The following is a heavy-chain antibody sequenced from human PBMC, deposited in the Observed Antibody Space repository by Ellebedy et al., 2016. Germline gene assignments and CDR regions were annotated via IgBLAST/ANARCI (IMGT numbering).Heavy chain of an antibody. V-gene: IGHV3-30-3*01. J-gene: IGHJ6*02. CDR2: ISYDGSNK. CDR1: GFTFSSYA. D-gene: IGHD3-3*01. Sequence: GESLKISCAASGFTFSSYAMHWVRQAPGKGLEWVAVISYDGSNKYYADSVKGRFTISRDNSKNTLYLQMNSLRAEDTAVYYCAREGSGLGYYYGMDVWGQGTTVTVSS. CDR3: AREGSGLGYYYGMDV.